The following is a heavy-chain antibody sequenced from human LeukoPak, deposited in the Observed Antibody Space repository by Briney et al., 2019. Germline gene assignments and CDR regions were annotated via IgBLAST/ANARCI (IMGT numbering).Heavy chain of an antibody. V-gene: IGHV3-21*01. Sequence: PGGSLRLSCAVSGFTFRTYTMNWVRQAPGKGLEWVSTIGSTSSYMYYADSVKGRFTISRDNTKNSLYLQMNSLRAEDTAAYYCTRSRAGGSFSFDYWGQGILVAVSS. CDR2: IGSTSSYM. CDR1: GFTFRTYT. D-gene: IGHD1-26*01. CDR3: TRSRAGGSFSFDY. J-gene: IGHJ4*02.